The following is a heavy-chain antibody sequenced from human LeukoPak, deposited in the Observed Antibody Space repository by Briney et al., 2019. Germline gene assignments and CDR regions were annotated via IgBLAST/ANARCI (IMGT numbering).Heavy chain of an antibody. D-gene: IGHD6-13*01. CDR3: ARDNSPTLAAAGY. Sequence: RASVKVSCKASGGTFSSYAISWVRQAPGQGLEWMGRIIPILGIANYAQKLQGRVTMTTDTSTSTAYMELRSLRSDDTAVYYCARDNSPTLAAAGYWGQGTLVTVSS. CDR1: GGTFSSYA. V-gene: IGHV1-69*04. CDR2: IIPILGIA. J-gene: IGHJ4*02.